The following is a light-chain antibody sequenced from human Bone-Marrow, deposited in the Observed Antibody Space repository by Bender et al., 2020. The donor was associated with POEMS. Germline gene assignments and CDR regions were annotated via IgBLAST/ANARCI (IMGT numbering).Light chain of an antibody. V-gene: IGLV2-8*01. CDR2: EVS. J-gene: IGLJ1*01. Sequence: QSALTQSPSASGSLGQSVTISCTGTSNDIGGYNHVSWYQHHPGKVPKLVIYEVSQRPSGVPDRFSGSKSGNTASLTISGLQPEDEADYYCDSYTRRTATTYGFGTGTKVTVL. CDR1: SNDIGGYNH. CDR3: DSYTRRTATTYG.